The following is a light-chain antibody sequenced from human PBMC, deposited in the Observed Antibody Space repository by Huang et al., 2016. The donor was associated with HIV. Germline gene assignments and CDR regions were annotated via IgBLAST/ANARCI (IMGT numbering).Light chain of an antibody. CDR3: QQYNYWPQT. V-gene: IGKV3-15*01. CDR1: QSVTPN. Sequence: EIVMTQSPATLSVSPGEGATLSCRASQSVTPNLAWYQQKPGQAPGLHIYGASTRATGIPARFSGSGSGTEFTLTISSLQSEDFAVYYCQQYNYWPQTFGQGTKVEIK. CDR2: GAS. J-gene: IGKJ1*01.